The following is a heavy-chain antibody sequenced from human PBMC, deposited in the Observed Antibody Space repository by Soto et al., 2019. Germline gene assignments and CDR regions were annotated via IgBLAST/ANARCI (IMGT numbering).Heavy chain of an antibody. D-gene: IGHD3-10*01. Sequence: EVQLMESGGGLVRPGGSLRLSCAASGFTFLSYNMNWVRQAPGKGLEWVSSISSSGKEIFYADSVRGRFTISRDDAKNSLYLQMNSLRVEDTAVYYCARDFRSGTLYFDSWGQGTLVTVSS. J-gene: IGHJ4*02. CDR3: ARDFRSGTLYFDS. CDR1: GFTFLSYN. CDR2: ISSSGKEI. V-gene: IGHV3-21*01.